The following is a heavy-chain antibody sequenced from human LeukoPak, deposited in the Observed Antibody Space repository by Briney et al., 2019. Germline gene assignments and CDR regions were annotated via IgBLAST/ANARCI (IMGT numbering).Heavy chain of an antibody. CDR1: GYSATQLS. Sequence: ASVKVSCKVSGYSATQLSMHWVRQIPGKGLEWMGGFDPEDGQKIYAQKFQGRVTMTTDTSTSTAYMELRSLRSDDTAVYYCARDRSPGGYSTQYYYYMDVWGKGTTVTVSS. V-gene: IGHV1-24*01. D-gene: IGHD5-18*01. CDR3: ARDRSPGGYSTQYYYYMDV. CDR2: FDPEDGQK. J-gene: IGHJ6*03.